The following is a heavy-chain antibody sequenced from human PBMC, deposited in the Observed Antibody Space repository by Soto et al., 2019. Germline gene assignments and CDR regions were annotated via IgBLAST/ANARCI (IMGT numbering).Heavy chain of an antibody. CDR2: VTGSGGST. J-gene: IGHJ4*02. CDR1: GFTFNSYA. D-gene: IGHD6-13*01. Sequence: EVQLLESGGGLVQPGGSLTLSCAASGFTFNSYAMNWVRQAPGKGLEWVSGVTGSGGSTYYADSVRGRFTISRANSKNTLYLQMNSLRAEDTAAYYCATEPTSSSLRYFDYWGQGTLVTVSS. V-gene: IGHV3-23*01. CDR3: ATEPTSSSLRYFDY.